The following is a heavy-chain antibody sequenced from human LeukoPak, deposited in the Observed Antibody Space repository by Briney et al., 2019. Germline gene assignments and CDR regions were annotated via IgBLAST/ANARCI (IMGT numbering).Heavy chain of an antibody. D-gene: IGHD3-10*01. J-gene: IGHJ4*02. Sequence: SETLSLTCTVFGGSISSYYWSWIRQPPGKGLEWIGYIYYSGSTNYNPSLKSRVTISVDTSKNQFSLKLSSVTAADTAVYYCARCSRAVEATGLVYYFDYWGQGTLVTVSS. CDR1: GGSISSYY. CDR3: ARCSRAVEATGLVYYFDY. CDR2: IYYSGST. V-gene: IGHV4-59*01.